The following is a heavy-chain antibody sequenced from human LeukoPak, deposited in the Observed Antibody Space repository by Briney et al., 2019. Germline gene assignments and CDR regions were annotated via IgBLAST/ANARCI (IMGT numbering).Heavy chain of an antibody. CDR2: ISNDDI. J-gene: IGHJ4*02. D-gene: IGHD3-9*01. CDR1: GFTFSTYS. V-gene: IGHV3-48*01. CDR3: ASDSDWSFDY. Sequence: GGSLRLSCVASGFTFSTYSFNRVRQAPGKGLEWGSYISNDDIFYADSVKRRFTIPRDNAKTSLFLQMNSLRAEDTAIYYCASDSDWSFDYWGQGILVTVFS.